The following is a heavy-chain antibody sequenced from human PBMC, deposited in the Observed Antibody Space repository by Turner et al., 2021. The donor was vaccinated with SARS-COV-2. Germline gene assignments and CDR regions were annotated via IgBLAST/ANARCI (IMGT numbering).Heavy chain of an antibody. V-gene: IGHV1-24*01. CDR1: GYTLTAVS. J-gene: IGHJ5*02. Sequence: QVQLVQSGAEVNKPGASVKVSCKISGYTLTAVSMYWVRQAPGKGLEWMGGFDPEDGETIYAQNFQGRVTMTEDTSTDTAYMELSSLRSEDTAVYFCATGYQLRVNWFDPWGREPWSPSPQ. CDR2: FDPEDGET. CDR3: ATGYQLRVNWFDP. D-gene: IGHD2-2*01.